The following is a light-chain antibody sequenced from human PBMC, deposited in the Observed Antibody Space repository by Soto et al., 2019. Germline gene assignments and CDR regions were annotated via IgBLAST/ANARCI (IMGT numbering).Light chain of an antibody. CDR2: DVS. J-gene: IGLJ1*01. Sequence: QSVLTQPASVSGSPGQSITISCTGTSTDVGGYNYVSWYQQHPGKAPKLLISDVSNRPSGVSFRFSGSKSGNTASLTISGLQAEDDSDYYCTSYSDGPTLYLFGTGTNVTVL. CDR1: STDVGGYNY. V-gene: IGLV2-14*01. CDR3: TSYSDGPTLYL.